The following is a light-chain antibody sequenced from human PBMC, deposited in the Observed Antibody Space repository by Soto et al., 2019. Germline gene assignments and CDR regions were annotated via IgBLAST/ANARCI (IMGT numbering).Light chain of an antibody. CDR3: QHYGTSAL. CDR2: DAS. Sequence: EIVLTQSPGTLSLSPGERATLSCRASQSVSSSYLAWYQQKPGQAPRLLIYDASRATAIPDRFSGSGSGTDFTLTITRLEPEDVAVYYCQHYGTSALFGPGTKVDI. J-gene: IGKJ3*01. CDR1: QSVSSSY. V-gene: IGKV3-20*01.